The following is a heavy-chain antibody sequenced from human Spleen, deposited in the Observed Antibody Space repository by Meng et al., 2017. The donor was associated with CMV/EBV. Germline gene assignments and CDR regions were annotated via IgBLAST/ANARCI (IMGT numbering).Heavy chain of an antibody. Sequence: SETLSLTCAVYGGSLSGYYWSWIRQPPGKGLEWIGEINQSGSTNYNPSLKSRVTISVDTSKKQFSLNLTSVTAADTTVYYCARQSRFLEWLLDYNWFDPWGQGALVTVSS. D-gene: IGHD3-3*01. CDR3: ARQSRFLEWLLDYNWFDP. V-gene: IGHV4-34*01. CDR1: GGSLSGYY. J-gene: IGHJ5*02. CDR2: INQSGST.